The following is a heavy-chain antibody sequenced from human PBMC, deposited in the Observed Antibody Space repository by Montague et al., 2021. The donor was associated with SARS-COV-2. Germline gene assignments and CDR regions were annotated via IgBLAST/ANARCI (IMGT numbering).Heavy chain of an antibody. V-gene: IGHV4-39*01. CDR2: VHYSGRP. D-gene: IGHD1-1*01. J-gene: IGHJ4*02. Sequence: SETLSLTCTVSGDSISSSSCNWGWIRQPPGKGLEWIGSVHYSGRPYYNPSLKSRVTIYVDTSKNQLSLKLSSVTAADTAVYYCTRHVHMTWPEPSPGFDYGGQGTLVTVSS. CDR1: GDSISSSSCN. CDR3: TRHVHMTWPEPSPGFDY.